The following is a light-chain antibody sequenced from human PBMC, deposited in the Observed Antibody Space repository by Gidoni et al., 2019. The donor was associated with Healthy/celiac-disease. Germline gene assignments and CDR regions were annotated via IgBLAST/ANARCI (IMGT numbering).Light chain of an antibody. Sequence: ELVLTQSPGTLSLSPGARATLSCRASQSVSSSYLAWYQQKPGQAPRLLIYGAASRATCITDRFSGSGCGTDFSLTISRLVPVEFAVDYCQQYGSSPQTFGQGTKVEIK. J-gene: IGKJ1*01. CDR2: GAA. V-gene: IGKV3-20*01. CDR3: QQYGSSPQT. CDR1: QSVSSSY.